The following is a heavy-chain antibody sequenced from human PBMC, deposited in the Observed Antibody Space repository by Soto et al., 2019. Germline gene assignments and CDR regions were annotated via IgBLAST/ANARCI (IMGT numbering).Heavy chain of an antibody. CDR3: ASLVVATLGDY. J-gene: IGHJ4*02. V-gene: IGHV3-30-3*01. CDR2: ISYDGSNK. Sequence: QVQLVESGGGVVQPGRSLRLSCAASGFTFSSYAMHWVRQAPGKGLEWVAVISYDGSNKYYADSVKGRFTISRDNSKNTLYLQMNSLRAEETAVYYCASLVVATLGDYWGQGTLVTVSS. D-gene: IGHD2-15*01. CDR1: GFTFSSYA.